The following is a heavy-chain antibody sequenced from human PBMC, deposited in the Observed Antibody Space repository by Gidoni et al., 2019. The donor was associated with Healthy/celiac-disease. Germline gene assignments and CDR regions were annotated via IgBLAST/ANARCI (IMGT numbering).Heavy chain of an antibody. D-gene: IGHD6-19*01. J-gene: IGHJ5*02. Sequence: QVQLVQSGAEVKKPGASVKVSCKASGYTFPGYYMHWVRQAPGQGLEWMGWINPNSGGTNYAQKFQGRVTMTRDTSISTAYMELSRLRSDDTAVYYCARGAIAVAGTGGRWFDPWGQGTLVTVSS. CDR2: INPNSGGT. CDR3: ARGAIAVAGTGGRWFDP. CDR1: GYTFPGYY. V-gene: IGHV1-2*02.